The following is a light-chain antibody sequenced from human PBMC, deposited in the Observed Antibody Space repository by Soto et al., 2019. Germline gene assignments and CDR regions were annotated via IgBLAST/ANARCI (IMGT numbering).Light chain of an antibody. V-gene: IGKV1-39*01. CDR3: QQSFTTPLT. CDR2: VAS. J-gene: IGKJ4*01. CDR1: QNIGRF. Sequence: DIPLTQSPSSLSASVPDRANIXCGASQNIGRFLNWHQQKPGKAPNVLINVASTLRSGVPSRFSGSGSGTDFNLTINSLQPEDFATYFCQQSFTTPLTFGGGTKVDIK.